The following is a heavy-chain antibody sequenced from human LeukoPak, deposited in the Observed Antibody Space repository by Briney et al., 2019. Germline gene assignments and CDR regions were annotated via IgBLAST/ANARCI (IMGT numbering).Heavy chain of an antibody. J-gene: IGHJ4*02. Sequence: PGGSLRLSCAASGFTVSSNYMSWVRQAPGKGLEWVSVIYSGGSTYYADSVKGRFTISRDNSKNTLYLQMNSLRAEDTAVYYCARVWSPPYTSSWPYYFDYWGQGILVTVSS. V-gene: IGHV3-53*01. D-gene: IGHD6-13*01. CDR1: GFTVSSNY. CDR3: ARVWSPPYTSSWPYYFDY. CDR2: IYSGGST.